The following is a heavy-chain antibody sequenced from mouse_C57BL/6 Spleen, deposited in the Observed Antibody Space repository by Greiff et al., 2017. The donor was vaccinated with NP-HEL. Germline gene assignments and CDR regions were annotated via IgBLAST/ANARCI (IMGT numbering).Heavy chain of an antibody. V-gene: IGHV2-5*01. D-gene: IGHD4-1*01. J-gene: IGHJ4*01. Sequence: QVQLKESGPGLVQPSQCLSITCTVSGFSLTSYGVHWVRQSPGKGLEWLGVIWTGGSTDYNAAFMSSLSITKDNSKSQVFFKMNSLQDDDTAIYDCAKRTELDYAMDDWGQGTSVTVSS. CDR2: IWTGGST. CDR3: AKRTELDYAMDD. CDR1: GFSLTSYG.